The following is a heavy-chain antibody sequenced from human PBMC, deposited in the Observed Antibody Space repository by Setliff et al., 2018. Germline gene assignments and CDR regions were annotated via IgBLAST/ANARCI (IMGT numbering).Heavy chain of an antibody. J-gene: IGHJ4*02. D-gene: IGHD3-10*01. V-gene: IGHV3-33*01. CDR2: IYYDGSNT. CDR1: GFTFSRYG. CDR3: AGAKGTTMATQYFDY. Sequence: GGSLRLSCAASGFTFSRYGMHWVRQPPGKGLEWVAVIYYDGSNTHYTDSVEGRFTISRDNSKNTLYLQMNSLGAEDTAMYYCAGAKGTTMATQYFDYWGQGTLVTVSS.